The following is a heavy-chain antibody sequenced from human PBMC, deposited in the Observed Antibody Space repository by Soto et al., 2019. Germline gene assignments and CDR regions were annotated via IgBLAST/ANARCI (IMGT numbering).Heavy chain of an antibody. Sequence: QITLKESGPTLVKPTQTLTLTCTFSGFSLSTSGVGVGWIRQPPGKALEWLALIYWDDDKRYSPSLKSRLTITKDTSKNQVVLTMTNMDPVDTATYYCAQSSYDILTGQYWFDPWGQGTLVTVSS. D-gene: IGHD3-9*01. CDR1: GFSLSTSGVG. CDR3: AQSSYDILTGQYWFDP. V-gene: IGHV2-5*02. J-gene: IGHJ5*02. CDR2: IYWDDDK.